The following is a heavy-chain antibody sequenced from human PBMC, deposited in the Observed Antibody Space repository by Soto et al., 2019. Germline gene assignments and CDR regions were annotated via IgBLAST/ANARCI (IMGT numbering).Heavy chain of an antibody. CDR3: VTTTQRGY. D-gene: IGHD4-17*01. CDR2: INPDGSHS. Sequence: EVQLVESGGGLVQPGGSLRLSCVASGFTLSSMWMHWVRQVPGKGLQWVSGINPDGSHSASADSVRGRFTVSRDNAKNIFYLQMSSLRAEDTALYYCVTTTQRGYWGQGTLVTVSS. V-gene: IGHV3-74*01. CDR1: GFTLSSMW. J-gene: IGHJ4*02.